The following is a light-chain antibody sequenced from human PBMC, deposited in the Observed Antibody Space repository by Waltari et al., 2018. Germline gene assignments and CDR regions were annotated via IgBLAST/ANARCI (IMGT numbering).Light chain of an antibody. CDR3: AAWDDSLSGVV. Sequence: QSVLTQPPSPSGTPGQRVTTSCSGSSSNLGHHYMKCYHQVPVTAPKLLIYRNNQRPSGVPDRVSGSKSGTSASLAISGLRSEDEGDYYCAAWDDSLSGVVFGGGTKLTVL. CDR2: RNN. V-gene: IGLV1-47*01. J-gene: IGLJ2*01. CDR1: SSNLGHHY.